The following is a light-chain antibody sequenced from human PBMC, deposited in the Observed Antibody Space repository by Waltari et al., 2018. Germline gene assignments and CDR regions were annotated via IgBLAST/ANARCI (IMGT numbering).Light chain of an antibody. Sequence: DIQMTQSPSSLSASVGDTVTVTCRATQNIRTHLNWYQQKPATAPKLLIYAASTLHRGVPSRFSGSGSGTDFTLSISGLQPEDFATYYCQQFINYPLTFGPGTTVDIK. CDR1: QNIRTH. V-gene: IGKV1-39*01. CDR2: AAS. J-gene: IGKJ3*01. CDR3: QQFINYPLT.